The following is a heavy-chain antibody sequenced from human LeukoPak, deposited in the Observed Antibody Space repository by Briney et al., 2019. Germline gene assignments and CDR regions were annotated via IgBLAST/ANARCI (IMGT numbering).Heavy chain of an antibody. CDR1: GFTFSTYS. J-gene: IGHJ3*02. D-gene: IGHD5-18*01. V-gene: IGHV3-48*01. Sequence: GGSLRLSCEVSGFTFSTYSMNWVRQAPGKGLEWVSYVTGTSSPIYYADSVKGRFTISRGNAKNSLYLQMNSLRAEDTAVYYCARDPGYGYSGAFDIWGQGTMVTVSS. CDR2: VTGTSSPI. CDR3: ARDPGYGYSGAFDI.